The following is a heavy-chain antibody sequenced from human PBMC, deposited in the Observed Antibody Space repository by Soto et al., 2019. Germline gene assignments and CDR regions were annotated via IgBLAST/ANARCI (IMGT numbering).Heavy chain of an antibody. D-gene: IGHD2-2*01. CDR2: ISGSGGST. J-gene: IGHJ6*03. V-gene: IGHV3-23*01. CDR1: GFTFSSYA. CDR3: AKASTSWPNYSYYMEV. Sequence: GGSLRLSCAASGFTFSSYAMSWVRQAPGKGLEWVSAISGSGGSTYYADSVKGRFTISRDNSKNTLYLQMNSLRAEDTAVYYCAKASTSWPNYSYYMEVWGKGTTVTVSS.